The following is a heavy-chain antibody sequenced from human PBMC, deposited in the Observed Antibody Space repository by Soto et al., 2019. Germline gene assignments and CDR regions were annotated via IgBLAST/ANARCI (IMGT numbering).Heavy chain of an antibody. Sequence: GGSLRLSCAASGFTFSSYGMHRVRQAPGKGLEWVAVISYDGSNKYYADSVKGRFTISRDNSKNTLYLQMNSLRAEDTAVYYCVKDNTYYDILTGSQYYFDYWGQGTLVTVSS. CDR3: VKDNTYYDILTGSQYYFDY. J-gene: IGHJ4*02. D-gene: IGHD3-9*01. CDR2: ISYDGSNK. V-gene: IGHV3-30*18. CDR1: GFTFSSYG.